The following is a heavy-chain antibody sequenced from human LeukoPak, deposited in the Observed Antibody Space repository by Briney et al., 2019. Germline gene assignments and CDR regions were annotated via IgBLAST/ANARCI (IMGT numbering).Heavy chain of an antibody. J-gene: IGHJ4*02. CDR1: NGSISTYY. D-gene: IGHD6-13*01. CDR2: IYYSGST. V-gene: IGHV4-59*01. Sequence: SETLSLTCTVSNGSISTYYWSWIRQPPGKGLEWIAYIYYSGSTNYNPSLKSRVTTSVDTSKNQFSLKLSSVTAADTAVYYCARGPPSSSSSWLLDCWGQGTLVTVSS. CDR3: ARGPPSSSSSWLLDC.